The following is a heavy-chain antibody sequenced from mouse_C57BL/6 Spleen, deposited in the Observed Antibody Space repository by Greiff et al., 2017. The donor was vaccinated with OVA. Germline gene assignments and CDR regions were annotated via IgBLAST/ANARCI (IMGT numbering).Heavy chain of an antibody. Sequence: EVQRVESGGGLVKPGGSLKLSCAASGFTFSDYGMHWVRQAPEKGLEWVAYISSGSSTIYYAATVKGRFTISRDNAKNTLFLQMTSLRSEDTAMDYCARSSYYYGSSQFAYWGQGTLVTVSA. CDR3: ARSSYYYGSSQFAY. CDR2: ISSGSSTI. V-gene: IGHV5-17*01. D-gene: IGHD1-1*01. CDR1: GFTFSDYG. J-gene: IGHJ3*01.